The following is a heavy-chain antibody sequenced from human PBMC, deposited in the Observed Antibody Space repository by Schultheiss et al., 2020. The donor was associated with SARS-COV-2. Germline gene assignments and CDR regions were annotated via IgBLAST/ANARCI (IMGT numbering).Heavy chain of an antibody. Sequence: SQTLSLTCTVSGGSISSSSYYWGWIRQPPGKGLEWIGSIYYSGSTYYNPSLKSRVTISVDTSKNQFSLKLSSVTAADTAVYYCARERRYCSSTSCYLYYYYYGMDVWGQGTTVTVSS. CDR3: ARERRYCSSTSCYLYYYYYGMDV. CDR2: IYYSGST. J-gene: IGHJ6*02. D-gene: IGHD2-2*01. CDR1: GGSISSSSYY. V-gene: IGHV4-39*07.